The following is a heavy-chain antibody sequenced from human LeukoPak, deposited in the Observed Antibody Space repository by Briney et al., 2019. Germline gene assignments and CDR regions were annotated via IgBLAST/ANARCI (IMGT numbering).Heavy chain of an antibody. CDR2: IKQDGSEK. Sequence: LSGGSLRLSCAASGFTFSSYWMSWVRQAPGKGLEWVANIKQDGSEKYYVDSVKGRFTISRDNSKNTLYLQMNSLRAEDTAVYYCAKPVEVGATTGTAFDIWGQGTMVTVSS. CDR3: AKPVEVGATTGTAFDI. V-gene: IGHV3-7*01. J-gene: IGHJ3*02. CDR1: GFTFSSYW. D-gene: IGHD1-26*01.